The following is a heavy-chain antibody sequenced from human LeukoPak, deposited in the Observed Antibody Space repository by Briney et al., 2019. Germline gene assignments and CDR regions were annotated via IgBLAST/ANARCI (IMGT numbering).Heavy chain of an antibody. Sequence: ASVKASCKVSGYTLTELSMHWVRQAPGKGLEWMGGFDPEDGETIYAQKFQGRVTMTEDTSTDTAYMELSSLRSEETAVYYCATLPYDYVWGSYRIVRPPEETYYFDYWGQGTLVTVSS. V-gene: IGHV1-24*01. D-gene: IGHD3-16*02. CDR2: FDPEDGET. CDR3: ATLPYDYVWGSYRIVRPPEETYYFDY. J-gene: IGHJ4*02. CDR1: GYTLTELS.